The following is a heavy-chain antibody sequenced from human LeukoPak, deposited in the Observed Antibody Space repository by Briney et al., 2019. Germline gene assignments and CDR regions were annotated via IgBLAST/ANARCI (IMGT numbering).Heavy chain of an antibody. J-gene: IGHJ4*02. CDR2: TYYRSTWYN. Sequence: SQTLSLTCAISGDSVSSNSVTWNWIRQSPSRGLEWLGRTYYRSTWYNDYAVSVKSRITISPDTSKNQFSLQLNSVTPEDTAVYYCARGTGDSCKDWGLGTLVTVSS. CDR3: ARGTGDSCKD. D-gene: IGHD3-22*01. CDR1: GDSVSSNSVT. V-gene: IGHV6-1*01.